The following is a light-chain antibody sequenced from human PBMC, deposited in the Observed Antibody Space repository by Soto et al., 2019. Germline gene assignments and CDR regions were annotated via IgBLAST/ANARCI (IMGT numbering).Light chain of an antibody. Sequence: QSALTQPASVAASPGQSITISGTGSSSDVGDYILVSWYQHHPGKAPKLIIYEGSKRPSGVSNRFSGSKSGNTASLTISGLQAEDEADYYCCSYEGLFTFFGGGTKVTVL. CDR2: EGS. CDR1: SSDVGDYIL. J-gene: IGLJ2*01. V-gene: IGLV2-23*01. CDR3: CSYEGLFTF.